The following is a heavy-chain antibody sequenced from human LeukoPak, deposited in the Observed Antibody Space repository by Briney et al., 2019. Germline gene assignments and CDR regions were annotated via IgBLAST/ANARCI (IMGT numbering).Heavy chain of an antibody. CDR3: AKRGVVIRVILVGFHKEAYYFDS. Sequence: PGGSLRLSCAVSGITVSNYGMSWVRQAPGKGLEWVAGISGSGSGTNYADSVKGRFTISRDNFKNTLYLQMNSLRAEDTAVYFCAKRGVVIRVILVGFHKEAYYFDSWGQGALVTVSS. CDR1: GITVSNYG. CDR2: ISGSGSGT. J-gene: IGHJ4*02. V-gene: IGHV3-23*01. D-gene: IGHD3-22*01.